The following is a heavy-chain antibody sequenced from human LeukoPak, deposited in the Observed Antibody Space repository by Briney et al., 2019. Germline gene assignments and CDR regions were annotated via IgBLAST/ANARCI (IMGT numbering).Heavy chain of an antibody. V-gene: IGHV1-2*02. CDR2: INPTSRNT. D-gene: IGHD3-3*01. CDR1: GYTFSGYY. Sequence: APVKVSCKASGYTFSGYYIHWVRQAPGQGLEWMGWINPTSRNTNSAPRFQGRITLTSDTSISTAYMELNNVTSDDTATYYCARWGGHFSDWGQGTLVSVSS. J-gene: IGHJ4*02. CDR3: ARWGGHFSD.